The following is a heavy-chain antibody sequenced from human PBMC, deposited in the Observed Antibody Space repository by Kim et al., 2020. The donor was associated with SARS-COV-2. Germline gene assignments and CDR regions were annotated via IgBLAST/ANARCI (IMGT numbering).Heavy chain of an antibody. J-gene: IGHJ4*02. CDR2: IKLDGSAQ. V-gene: IGHV3-7*01. D-gene: IGHD3-10*01. CDR1: GFTSNSHW. CDR3: ARCDVTAPGGEY. Sequence: GGSLRLSCAVSGFTSNSHWIHWVRQAPGKGLEWVADIKLDGSAQYYQGSVKGRFTIFRDNAENSVYLQMNYLRSEDTAVYYCARCDVTAPGGEYWGQGTPVTVSS.